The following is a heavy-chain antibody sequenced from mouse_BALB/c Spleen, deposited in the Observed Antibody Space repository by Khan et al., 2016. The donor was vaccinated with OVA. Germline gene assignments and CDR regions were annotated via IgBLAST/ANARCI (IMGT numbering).Heavy chain of an antibody. Sequence: QIQLVQSGPELKKPGETVKISCKASGYSFTNYGINWVKQSPGKALKWMGWINTYTGEPTYADDFKGRFAFSLETSANTAYLQINILKNEDTATYFCARPPYFSSTLDYWGQGTSVTVSS. CDR1: GYSFTNYG. CDR2: INTYTGEP. J-gene: IGHJ4*01. D-gene: IGHD2-1*01. CDR3: ARPPYFSSTLDY. V-gene: IGHV9-3-1*01.